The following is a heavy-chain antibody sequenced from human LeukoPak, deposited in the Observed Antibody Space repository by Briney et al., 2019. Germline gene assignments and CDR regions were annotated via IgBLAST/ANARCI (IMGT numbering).Heavy chain of an antibody. CDR2: IKEDGSRE. V-gene: IGHV3-7*01. CDR1: AFAFSRNW. CDR3: ARGPH. J-gene: IGHJ4*02. Sequence: GRSLRLSCAAYAFAFSRNWMSCVRQAPGKGPECVASIKEDGSRENYVDSLKGRFTISRDNWKNSLFLQMNRLRAADTAVYYCARGPHWGQGTLVTVSS.